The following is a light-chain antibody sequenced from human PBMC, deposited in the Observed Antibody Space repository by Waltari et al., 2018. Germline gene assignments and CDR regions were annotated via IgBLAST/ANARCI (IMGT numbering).Light chain of an antibody. CDR2: ASD. Sequence: QSVLTQSSPTSGTPAHRVSIPCYRTSPPLASNSVSRYQHLPGAAPKLLIYASDQRPSGVPDRFSGSKSGTSASLAISGLRSEDEADYYCATWDDSLGGFYVFGTGTKVTVL. CDR3: ATWDDSLGGFYV. CDR1: SPPLASNS. V-gene: IGLV1-47*01. J-gene: IGLJ1*01.